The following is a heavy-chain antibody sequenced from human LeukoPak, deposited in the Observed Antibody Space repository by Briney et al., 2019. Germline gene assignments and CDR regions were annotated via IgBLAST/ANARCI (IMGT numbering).Heavy chain of an antibody. J-gene: IGHJ6*02. D-gene: IGHD5-18*01. CDR2: ISYGGSNK. V-gene: IGHV3-30-3*01. CDR1: GFTFSSYA. Sequence: PGRSLRLSCAASGFTFSSYAMHWVRQAPGKGLEWVAVISYGGSNKYYADSVKGRFTISRDNSKNTLYLQMNSLRAEDTAVYYCARDEVDTAMVGYYYYGMDVWGQGTTVTVSS. CDR3: ARDEVDTAMVGYYYYGMDV.